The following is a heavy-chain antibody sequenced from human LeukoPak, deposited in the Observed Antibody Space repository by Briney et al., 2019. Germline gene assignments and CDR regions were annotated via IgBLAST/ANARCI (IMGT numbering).Heavy chain of an antibody. CDR1: GGSISSYY. Sequence: PSETPSLTCTVSGGSISSYYWSWIRQPPVKGLEWIGYIYYSGSTNYNPSLKSRVTISVDTSKNQFSLKLSSVTAADTAVYYCARHRRYCSSTSCSNWFDPWGQGTLVTVSS. V-gene: IGHV4-59*08. CDR3: ARHRRYCSSTSCSNWFDP. D-gene: IGHD2-2*01. CDR2: IYYSGST. J-gene: IGHJ5*02.